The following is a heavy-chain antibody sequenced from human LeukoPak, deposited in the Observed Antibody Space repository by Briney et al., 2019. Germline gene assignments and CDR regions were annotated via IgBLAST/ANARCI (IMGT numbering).Heavy chain of an antibody. D-gene: IGHD2/OR15-2a*01. V-gene: IGHV1-2*02. CDR3: ARDSTASY. J-gene: IGHJ4*02. CDR2: INPNSGGT. Sequence: GASVKVSCKASGYTFTSYDINWVRQATGQGLEWMGWINPNSGGTNYAQKFQGRVTMTRDTSISTAYMELSRLRSDDTAVYYCARDSTASYWGQGTLVTVSS. CDR1: GYTFTSYD.